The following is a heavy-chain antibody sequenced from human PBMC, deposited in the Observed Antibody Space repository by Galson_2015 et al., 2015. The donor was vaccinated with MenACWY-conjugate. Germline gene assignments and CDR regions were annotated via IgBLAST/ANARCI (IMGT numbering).Heavy chain of an antibody. Sequence: ETLSLTCSVSGGSIRSHYCSWIRQPPGKGLEWIGYMYYTGSTNYNPSLESRVRMSIDTSENQFSLKLTSVTAADTAVYYCVRDQDRNYNFYGMDVWGQGTTVIVSS. CDR1: GGSIRSHY. J-gene: IGHJ6*02. CDR3: VRDQDRNYNFYGMDV. V-gene: IGHV4-59*11. CDR2: MYYTGST.